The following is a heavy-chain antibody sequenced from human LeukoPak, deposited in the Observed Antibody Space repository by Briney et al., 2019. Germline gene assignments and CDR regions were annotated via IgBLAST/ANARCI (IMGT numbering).Heavy chain of an antibody. Sequence: GGSLRLTCAASGFTFSSYSMNWVRQAPGKGLEWVSSISSSSSYIYYADSVKGRFTISRDNAKNSLYLQMNSLRAEDTAVYYCARFNWNYHYFDYWGQGTLVTVSS. CDR3: ARFNWNYHYFDY. V-gene: IGHV3-21*01. D-gene: IGHD1-7*01. CDR1: GFTFSSYS. J-gene: IGHJ4*02. CDR2: ISSSSSYI.